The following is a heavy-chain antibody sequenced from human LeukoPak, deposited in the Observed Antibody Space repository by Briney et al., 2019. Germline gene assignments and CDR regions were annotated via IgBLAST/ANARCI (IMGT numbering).Heavy chain of an antibody. CDR3: AREAAMVPGQFDY. CDR2: IYYSGST. CDR1: GGSISSYY. V-gene: IGHV4-59*01. Sequence: PSEILSLTCTVSGGSISSYYWSWIRQPPGKGLEWIGYIYYSGSTNYNPSLKSRVTISVDTSKNQFSLKLSSVTAADTAVYYCAREAAMVPGQFDYWGQGTLVTVSS. D-gene: IGHD5-18*01. J-gene: IGHJ4*02.